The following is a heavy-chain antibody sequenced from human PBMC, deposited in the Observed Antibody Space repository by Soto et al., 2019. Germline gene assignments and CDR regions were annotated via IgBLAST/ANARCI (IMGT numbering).Heavy chain of an antibody. J-gene: IGHJ5*02. CDR2: IYYTGTS. Sequence: SETLSLTCTVHGGSLSGYYWSWIRQPPGKGLEWIGYIYYTGTSDYNPSLKSRVTISIDTSKNQISLNLNSVTAADTAVYYCARALSTNEGWFDPWGQGRLVT. V-gene: IGHV4-59*01. CDR1: GGSLSGYY. D-gene: IGHD2-8*01. CDR3: ARALSTNEGWFDP.